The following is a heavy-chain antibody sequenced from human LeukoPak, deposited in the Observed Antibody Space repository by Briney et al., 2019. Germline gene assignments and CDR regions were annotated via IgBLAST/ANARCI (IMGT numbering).Heavy chain of an antibody. J-gene: IGHJ4*01. D-gene: IGHD6-19*01. CDR1: GLTFSSYA. CDR3: AKDRGTYSSG. CDR2: ISGGDGGT. V-gene: IGHV3-23*01. Sequence: GGSLRLSCAASGLTFSSYAMSWVRQAPGKGLEWVSTISGGDGGTYFADSVKGRFTISRDNSKNTLYLQMNSLRAEDTAVYYCAKDRGTYSSGWGEGTLVTVSS.